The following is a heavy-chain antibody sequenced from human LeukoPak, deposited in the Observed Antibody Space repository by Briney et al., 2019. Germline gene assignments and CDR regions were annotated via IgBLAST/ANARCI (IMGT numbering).Heavy chain of an antibody. J-gene: IGHJ4*02. CDR2: ISSNGGST. CDR3: ARDDSRGFAY. V-gene: IGHV3-64*01. Sequence: PGGSLRLSCAASGFTFSSYAMHWVRQAPGKGLEYVSAISSNGGSTYYANSVKGRFTISRDNAKNTLYLQINSLRAEDTAVYYCARDDSRGFAYWGQGTLVTVSS. D-gene: IGHD2-21*01. CDR1: GFTFSSYA.